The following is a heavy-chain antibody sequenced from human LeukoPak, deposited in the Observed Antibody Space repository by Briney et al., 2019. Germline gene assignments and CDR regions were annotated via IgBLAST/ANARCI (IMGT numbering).Heavy chain of an antibody. Sequence: SETLSLTCTVSGGSISSSSYYWGWIRQPPGKGLEWIGSIYYSGSTYYNPSLKSRVTISVDTSKNQFSLKLSSVTAADTAVYYCARQMGYSGYERPESYYMDVWGKGTTVTVSS. J-gene: IGHJ6*03. CDR2: IYYSGST. V-gene: IGHV4-39*01. CDR1: GGSISSSSYY. D-gene: IGHD5-12*01. CDR3: ARQMGYSGYERPESYYMDV.